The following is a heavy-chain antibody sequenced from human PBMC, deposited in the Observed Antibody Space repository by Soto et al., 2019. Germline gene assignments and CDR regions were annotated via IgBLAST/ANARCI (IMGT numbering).Heavy chain of an antibody. CDR1: GFTLSSYA. J-gene: IGHJ3*02. V-gene: IGHV3-23*01. D-gene: IGHD6-6*01. CDR2: ITGDGDNT. Sequence: PGRSLRLSCAASGFTLSSYAMNWVRQAPGKGLEWVSLITGDGDNTHYADSVKGRFTISRDNSKNTLYLQMNSLRADDTAVYYCAKDSSSSGLSAFDIWGQGTMVTVSS. CDR3: AKDSSSSGLSAFDI.